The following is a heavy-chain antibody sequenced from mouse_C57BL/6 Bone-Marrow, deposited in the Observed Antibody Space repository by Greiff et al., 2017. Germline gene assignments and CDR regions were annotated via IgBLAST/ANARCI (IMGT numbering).Heavy chain of an antibody. J-gene: IGHJ2*01. D-gene: IGHD1-1*02. V-gene: IGHV1-19*01. CDR3: ARRGYYDY. Sequence: VQLQQSGPVLVKPGASVKMSCKASGYTFTDYYMNWVKQSHGKSLEWIGVINPYNGGTSYNQKLKGKATLTVDKSSSTSYMELNSLTSEDSAVYYCARRGYYDYWGQVTTLTVSS. CDR1: GYTFTDYY. CDR2: INPYNGGT.